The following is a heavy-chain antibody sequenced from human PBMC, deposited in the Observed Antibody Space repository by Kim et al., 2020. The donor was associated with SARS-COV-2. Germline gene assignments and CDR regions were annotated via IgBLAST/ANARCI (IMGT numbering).Heavy chain of an antibody. CDR3: ARDLIGGYYDSSGYFFDY. CDR2: ISSSSSYI. CDR1: GFTFSSYS. D-gene: IGHD3-22*01. Sequence: GGSLRLSCAASGFTFSSYSMNWVRQAPGKGLEWVSSISSSSSYIYYADSVKGRFTISRDNAKNSLYLQMNSLRAEDTAVYYCARDLIGGYYDSSGYFFDYWGQGTLVTVSS. J-gene: IGHJ4*02. V-gene: IGHV3-21*01.